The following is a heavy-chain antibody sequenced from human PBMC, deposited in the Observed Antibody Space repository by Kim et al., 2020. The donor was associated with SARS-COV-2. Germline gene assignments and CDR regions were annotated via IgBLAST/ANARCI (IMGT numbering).Heavy chain of an antibody. V-gene: IGHV4-38-2*02. Sequence: SETLSLTCTVSGYSISSGYYWGWIRQPPGKGLEWIGSIYHSGSTYYNPSLKSRVTISVDTSKNQFSLKLSSVTAADTAVYYCASDLYYYDSSGYWWFDP. CDR2: IYHSGST. CDR1: GYSISSGYY. D-gene: IGHD3-22*01. J-gene: IGHJ5*02. CDR3: ASDLYYYDSSGYWWFDP.